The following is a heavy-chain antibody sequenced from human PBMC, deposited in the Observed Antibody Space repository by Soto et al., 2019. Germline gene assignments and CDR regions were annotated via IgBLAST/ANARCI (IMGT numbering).Heavy chain of an antibody. CDR2: INTDGSRT. J-gene: IGHJ6*02. CDR3: SRFNVDTAMASDV. CDR1: GFTFDYYW. V-gene: IGHV3-74*01. Sequence: GGSLRLSCAASGFTFDYYWMHWVRQAPGKGLVWVSRINTDGSRTNYADSVKGRFTISRDNSKNTLYLQMNSLRAEDTAVYYCSRFNVDTAMASDVWGQGTTVTVSS. D-gene: IGHD5-18*01.